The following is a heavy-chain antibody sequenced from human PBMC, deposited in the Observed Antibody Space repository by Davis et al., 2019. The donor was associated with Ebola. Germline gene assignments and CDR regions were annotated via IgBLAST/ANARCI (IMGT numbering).Heavy chain of an antibody. Sequence: GGSLRLSCAASGFTVSSNYMSWVRQAPGKGLEWVSVIYSGGSTYYADSVKGRFTISRDNSKNTLYLQMNSLKTEDTAVYYCTATAAGNDYWGQGTLVTVSS. D-gene: IGHD6-13*01. CDR2: IYSGGST. V-gene: IGHV3-53*01. CDR1: GFTVSSNY. J-gene: IGHJ4*02. CDR3: TATAAGNDY.